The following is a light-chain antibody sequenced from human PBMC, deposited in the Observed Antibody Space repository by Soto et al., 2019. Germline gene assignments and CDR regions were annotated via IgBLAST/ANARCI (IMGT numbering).Light chain of an antibody. CDR2: GNS. CDR1: SSNIGAGYD. Sequence: QSVLPQPPSMSGAPGQSVTISCTGSSSNIGAGYDVHWYQQLPGTAPKLLIYGNSNRPSGVPDRFSGSKSGTSASLAITWLQAEDEADYYCQSYDSSLSGYVFGTGTKVTV. CDR3: QSYDSSLSGYV. J-gene: IGLJ1*01. V-gene: IGLV1-40*01.